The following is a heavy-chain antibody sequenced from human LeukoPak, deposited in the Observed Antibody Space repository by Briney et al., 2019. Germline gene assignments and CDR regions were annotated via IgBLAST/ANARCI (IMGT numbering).Heavy chain of an antibody. CDR2: IYYSGST. CDR1: GFTFSSYSMN. J-gene: IGHJ3*02. V-gene: IGHV4-39*01. Sequence: GSLRLSCAASGFTFSSYSMNWVRQAPGKGLEWIGSIYYSGSTYYNPSLKSRVTISVDTSKNQFSLKLSSVTAADTAVYYCARQGFDAFDIWGQGTMVTVSS. CDR3: ARQGFDAFDI.